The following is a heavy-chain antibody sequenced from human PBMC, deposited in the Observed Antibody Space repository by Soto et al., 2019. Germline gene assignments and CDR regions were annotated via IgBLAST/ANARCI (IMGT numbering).Heavy chain of an antibody. CDR2: IIPIFGTA. V-gene: IGHV1-69*13. Sequence: ASVKVSCKASGGTFSSYAISWVRQAPGQGLEWMGGIIPIFGTANYAQKFQGRVTITADESTSTAYMELSSLRSEDTAVYYCASGPLPEQLVPPSYYYYYGMDVWGQGTTVTVSS. CDR3: ASGPLPEQLVPPSYYYYYGMDV. J-gene: IGHJ6*02. D-gene: IGHD6-6*01. CDR1: GGTFSSYA.